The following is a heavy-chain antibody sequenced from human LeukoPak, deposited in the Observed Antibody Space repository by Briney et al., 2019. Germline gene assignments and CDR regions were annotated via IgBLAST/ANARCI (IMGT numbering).Heavy chain of an antibody. D-gene: IGHD3-22*01. CDR1: GGSFSGYY. CDR3: ARGPHTGVNYYDSSGYYY. V-gene: IGHV4-34*01. CDR2: INHSGST. J-gene: IGHJ4*02. Sequence: PSETLSLTCAVYGGSFSGYYWSWIRKHPGQGLEWIGEINHSGSTNYNPSLKSRVTISVDTSKNQFSLKLSSVTAADTAVYYCARGPHTGVNYYDSSGYYYWGQGTLVTVSS.